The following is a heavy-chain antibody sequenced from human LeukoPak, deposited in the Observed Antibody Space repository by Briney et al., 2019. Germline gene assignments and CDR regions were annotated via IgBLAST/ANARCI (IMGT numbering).Heavy chain of an antibody. CDR3: AKDGGYDYGDNSGSHYFDY. J-gene: IGHJ4*02. D-gene: IGHD4/OR15-4a*01. CDR2: ISWNSGSI. V-gene: IGHV3-9*03. CDR1: GFTFDDYA. Sequence: GGSLRLSCAASGFTFDDYAMHWVRQAPGKGLEWVSGISWNSGSIGYADSVKGRFTISRDNAKNSLYLQMNSLRAEDMALYYCAKDGGYDYGDNSGSHYFDYWGQGTLVTVSS.